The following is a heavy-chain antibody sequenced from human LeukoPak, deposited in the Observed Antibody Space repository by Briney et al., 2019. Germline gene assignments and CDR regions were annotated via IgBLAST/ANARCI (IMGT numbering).Heavy chain of an antibody. CDR2: IYYSGST. CDR1: GGSISSYY. V-gene: IGHV4-59*01. CDR3: ARGYYDSSGLRI. D-gene: IGHD3-22*01. J-gene: IGHJ4*02. Sequence: SETLSLTCTVSGGSISSYYWSWIRQPPGKGLEWIGYIYYSGSTNYNPSLKSRVTISVDTSKNQFSLKLSSVTAADTAVYYCARGYYDSSGLRIWGQGTLVTVSS.